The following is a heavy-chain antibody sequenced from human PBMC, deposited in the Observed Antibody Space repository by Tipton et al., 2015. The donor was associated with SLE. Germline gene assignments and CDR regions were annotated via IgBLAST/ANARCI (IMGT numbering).Heavy chain of an antibody. J-gene: IGHJ4*02. CDR2: IYYSGST. CDR3: ARAAGPLEGFDY. V-gene: IGHV4-59*01. CDR1: GGSFSSYW. Sequence: TLSLTCAVYGGSFSSYWMSWIRQPPGKGLEWIGYIYYSGSTNYNPSLKSRVTISVDTSKNQFSLKLSSVTAADTAVYYCARAAGPLEGFDYWGQGTLVTVSS.